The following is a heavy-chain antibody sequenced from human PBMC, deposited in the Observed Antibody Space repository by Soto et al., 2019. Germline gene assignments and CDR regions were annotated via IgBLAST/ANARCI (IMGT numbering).Heavy chain of an antibody. CDR2: ISGSGEST. CDR1: GFTFSNYA. CDR3: AEEASVLGISVAGLFDY. Sequence: GGSLRLSCSASGFTFSNYAMSWVRQAPGKGLEWVSAISGSGESTYYADSVKGRFTISRDNSKNTLYLQMNSLRAEDTAVYYCAEEASVLGISVAGLFDYWGQGTLVTVSS. J-gene: IGHJ4*02. V-gene: IGHV3-23*01. D-gene: IGHD6-19*01.